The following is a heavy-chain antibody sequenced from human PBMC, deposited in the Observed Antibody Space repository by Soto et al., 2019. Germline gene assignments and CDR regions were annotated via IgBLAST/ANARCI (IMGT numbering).Heavy chain of an antibody. Sequence: QVQLVQSGAEVKKPGASVKVSCKASGYTFTSYGISWVRQAPGQGLEWMGWISAYNGNTNYAQKFQGRVTITADESTSTAYMELSSLRSEDTAVYYCARGYYYGSGSHFYGMDVWGQGTTVTVSS. CDR2: ISAYNGNT. V-gene: IGHV1-18*04. CDR3: ARGYYYGSGSHFYGMDV. D-gene: IGHD3-10*01. CDR1: GYTFTSYG. J-gene: IGHJ6*02.